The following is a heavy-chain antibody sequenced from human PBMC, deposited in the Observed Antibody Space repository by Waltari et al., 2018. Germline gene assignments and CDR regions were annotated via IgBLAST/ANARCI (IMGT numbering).Heavy chain of an antibody. CDR3: AKDNKYKVAAAGIDY. J-gene: IGHJ4*02. Sequence: EVQLVESGGGLVQPGRSLRLSCAASGFTFDDYAMHWVRQAPGKGLEWVSGISWNSGSIGYADSVKGRLTISRDNAKNSLYLQMNRLRAEDTALYYCAKDNKYKVAAAGIDYWGQGTLVTVSS. CDR2: ISWNSGSI. D-gene: IGHD6-13*01. V-gene: IGHV3-9*01. CDR1: GFTFDDYA.